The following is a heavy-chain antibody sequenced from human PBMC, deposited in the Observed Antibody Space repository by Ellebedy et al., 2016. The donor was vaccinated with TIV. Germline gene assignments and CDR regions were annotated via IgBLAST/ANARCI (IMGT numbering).Heavy chain of an antibody. J-gene: IGHJ5*02. CDR2: INRDGTTT. V-gene: IGHV3-74*01. CDR1: GFTFSRYW. D-gene: IGHD6-19*01. Sequence: PGGSLRLSCVVSGFTFSRYWMHWVRQAPGKGLVWVSRINRDGTTTDYAGSVEGRVTISRDNSKNTLYLQMNSLRAEDTAVYYCARGGRDQWLIDAWGQGTLVTVSS. CDR3: ARGGRDQWLIDA.